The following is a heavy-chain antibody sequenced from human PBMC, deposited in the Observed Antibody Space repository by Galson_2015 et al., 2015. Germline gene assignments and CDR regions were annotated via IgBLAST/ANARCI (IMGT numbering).Heavy chain of an antibody. Sequence: TDGGTTDYAAPVKGRFTISRDDSKNTLYLQMNSLKTEDTAVYYCTTVLNDYYDSSGYKDYWGQGTLVTVSS. D-gene: IGHD3-22*01. CDR3: TTVLNDYYDSSGYKDY. J-gene: IGHJ4*02. CDR2: TDGGTT. V-gene: IGHV3-15*01.